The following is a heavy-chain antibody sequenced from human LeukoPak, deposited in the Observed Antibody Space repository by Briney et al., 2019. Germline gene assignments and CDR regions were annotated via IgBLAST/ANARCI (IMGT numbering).Heavy chain of an antibody. CDR3: ARVNYDFWSGCYESEAGYFDY. CDR2: INPNSGGT. D-gene: IGHD3-3*01. Sequence: ASVKVSCKASGYTFTGYYMHWVRQAPGQGLEWMGWINPNSGGTNYAQKFQGRVTMTRDTSISTAYMELSRLRSDDTAVYYCARVNYDFWSGCYESEAGYFDYWGQGTLVTVSS. V-gene: IGHV1-2*02. J-gene: IGHJ4*02. CDR1: GYTFTGYY.